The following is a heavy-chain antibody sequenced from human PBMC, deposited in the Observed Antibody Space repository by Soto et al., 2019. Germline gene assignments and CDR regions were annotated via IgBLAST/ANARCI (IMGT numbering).Heavy chain of an antibody. CDR1: GFTFSSYS. CDR3: AEAGYDSNGYDPNAPVY. J-gene: IGHJ4*02. D-gene: IGHD3-22*01. V-gene: IGHV3-23*01. Sequence: GGSLRLSCAASGFTFSSYSMSWVRQAPGKGLEWVSAISGSGGSTHYADSVKGRFTISRDNSKNTLYLHMNSLRAEDTAVYYCAEAGYDSNGYDPNAPVYWGQGTLVTVSS. CDR2: ISGSGGST.